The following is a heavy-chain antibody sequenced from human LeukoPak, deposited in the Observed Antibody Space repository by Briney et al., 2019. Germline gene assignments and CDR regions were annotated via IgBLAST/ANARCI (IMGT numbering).Heavy chain of an antibody. CDR2: VSGSGGNT. D-gene: IGHD6-19*01. J-gene: IGHJ4*02. CDR3: AKGPLTEVAGTTWDY. Sequence: PGGSLRLSCAASGFTLSNYAMAWVRQDPGKGLEWVAAVSGSGGNTYYADSAKGRFTISRDNSKYTLSLQMNSLRVDDTAVYYCAKGPLTEVAGTTWDYWGQGTLVTVSS. CDR1: GFTLSNYA. V-gene: IGHV3-23*01.